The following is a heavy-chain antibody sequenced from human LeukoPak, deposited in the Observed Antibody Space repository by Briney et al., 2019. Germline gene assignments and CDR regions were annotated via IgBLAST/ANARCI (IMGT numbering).Heavy chain of an antibody. Sequence: SETLSLTCTVSGCSISSSSYYWGWIRQPPGKGLEWIGSIYYSGSTYYSPSLKSRVTISVDTSKNQFSLKLSSVTAADTAVYYCARGSGYSSGWYPRIDAFDIWGQGTMVTVSS. V-gene: IGHV4-39*07. CDR2: IYYSGST. CDR3: ARGSGYSSGWYPRIDAFDI. J-gene: IGHJ3*02. CDR1: GCSISSSSYY. D-gene: IGHD6-19*01.